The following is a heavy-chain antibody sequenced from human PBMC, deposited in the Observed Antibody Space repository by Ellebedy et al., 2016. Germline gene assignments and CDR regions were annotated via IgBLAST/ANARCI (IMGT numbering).Heavy chain of an antibody. CDR1: GFTFSNYF. V-gene: IGHV3-21*04. J-gene: IGHJ5*02. Sequence: GGSLRLSXATSGFTFSNYFMTWVRQAPGKGLEWVATISGGGDNTYFADSVKGRFTISRDNAKKSLYLQLNSLRAEDTALYYCARGENHYDISTGFDPWGQGTLVTVSS. CDR2: ISGGGDNT. D-gene: IGHD3-9*01. CDR3: ARGENHYDISTGFDP.